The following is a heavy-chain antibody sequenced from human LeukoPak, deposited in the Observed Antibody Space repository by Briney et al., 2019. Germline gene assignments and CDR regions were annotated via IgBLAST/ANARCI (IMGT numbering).Heavy chain of an antibody. CDR1: GGSISSSSYY. V-gene: IGHV4-39*01. Sequence: SETLSLTCTVSGGSISSSSYYWGWIRQPPGKGLEWIGSIYYSGSTYYNPSLKGRVTISVDTSKNQFSLKLSSVTAADTAVYYCARLMDWFDPWGQGTLVTVSS. CDR2: IYYSGST. CDR3: ARLMDWFDP. D-gene: IGHD2-8*01. J-gene: IGHJ5*02.